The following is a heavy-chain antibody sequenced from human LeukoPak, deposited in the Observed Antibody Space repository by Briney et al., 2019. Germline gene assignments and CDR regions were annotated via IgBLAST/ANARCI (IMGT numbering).Heavy chain of an antibody. CDR1: GFSFSYYA. V-gene: IGHV3-23*01. J-gene: IGHJ6*02. Sequence: GGSLRLSCAASGFSFSYYAMSWVRQAPGKGLEWVSIIGYRGGSIYYGNSVKGRFTISRDNSENTLSLQMNSLRAEDTAVYYCARDAHDSSGPYYYGMDVWGQGTTVTVPS. CDR2: IGYRGGSI. D-gene: IGHD3-22*01. CDR3: ARDAHDSSGPYYYGMDV.